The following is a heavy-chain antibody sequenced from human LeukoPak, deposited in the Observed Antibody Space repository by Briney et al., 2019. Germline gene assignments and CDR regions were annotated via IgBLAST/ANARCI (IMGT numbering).Heavy chain of an antibody. D-gene: IGHD2-2*01. CDR2: MNPNSGNT. J-gene: IGHJ5*02. V-gene: IGHV1-8*03. Sequence: ASVKVSCKASGYTFTSYDINWVRQATGQGLEWMGWMNPNSGNTGYAQKFQGRVTITRNTSISTAYMELSSLRSEDTAVYYCARGLVVVPAAYKGASNWFDPWGQGTLVTVSS. CDR1: GYTFTSYD. CDR3: ARGLVVVPAAYKGASNWFDP.